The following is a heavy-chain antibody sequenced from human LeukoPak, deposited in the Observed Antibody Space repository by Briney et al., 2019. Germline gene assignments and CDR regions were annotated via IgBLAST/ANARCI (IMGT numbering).Heavy chain of an antibody. CDR1: GFTFSSYW. J-gene: IGHJ6*02. V-gene: IGHV3-7*03. Sequence: GGSQRLSCAASGFTFSSYWMNWARQAPGKGLEWVASINHNGNVNYYVDSVRGRFTISRDNAKNSLYLQMSNLRAEDTAVYFCARGGGLDVWGQGATVTVSS. D-gene: IGHD3-16*01. CDR3: ARGGGLDV. CDR2: INHNGNVN.